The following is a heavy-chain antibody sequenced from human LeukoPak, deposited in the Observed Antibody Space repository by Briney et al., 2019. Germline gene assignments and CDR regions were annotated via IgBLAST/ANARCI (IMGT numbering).Heavy chain of an antibody. V-gene: IGHV1-46*01. D-gene: IGHD1-14*01. CDR1: GYTFTSYY. Sequence: GASVKVSCKASGYTFTSYYMHWVRQAPGQGLEWMGIINPSGGSTSYAQKFQGRVTMTRDMSTSTVYMELSSLRSEDTAVYYCARALPGGGAFDIWGRGTMVTVSS. CDR3: ARALPGGGAFDI. CDR2: INPSGGST. J-gene: IGHJ3*02.